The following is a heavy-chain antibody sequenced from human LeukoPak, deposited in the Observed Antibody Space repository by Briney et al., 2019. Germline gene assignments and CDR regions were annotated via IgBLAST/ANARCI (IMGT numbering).Heavy chain of an antibody. CDR1: GGTFSSYA. Sequence: GASVKVSCKASGGTFSSYAISWVRQAPGQGLEWMGRIISIFGTANYAQKFQGRVTITTDESTSTAYMELSSLRSEDTAVYYCARDDAKWELLDYWGQGTLVTVSS. D-gene: IGHD1-26*01. CDR2: IISIFGTA. V-gene: IGHV1-69*05. J-gene: IGHJ4*02. CDR3: ARDDAKWELLDY.